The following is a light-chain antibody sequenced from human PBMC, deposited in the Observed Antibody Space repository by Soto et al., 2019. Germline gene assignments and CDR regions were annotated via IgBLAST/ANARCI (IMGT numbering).Light chain of an antibody. CDR1: QTIGRN. CDR3: QQHSQWPIT. V-gene: IGKV3-15*01. Sequence: EIVMTQSPGTPSLSPGETATLSCRASQTIGRNYLAWYQQKPGQAPRLLIYYISTRAADIPARFSGSGSGTDFTLTISSLQSEDSGVYYCQQHSQWPITFGQGTRLEIK. CDR2: YIS. J-gene: IGKJ5*01.